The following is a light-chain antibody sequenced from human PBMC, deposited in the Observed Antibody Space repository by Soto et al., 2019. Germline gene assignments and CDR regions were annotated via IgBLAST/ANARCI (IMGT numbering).Light chain of an antibody. CDR2: LAS. J-gene: IGKJ2*01. CDR3: QQSYSTPYT. V-gene: IGKV1-39*01. CDR1: QTIGTY. Sequence: IEVTQSPSSLAASLGDRVTITCRASQTIGTYVNWYRQKPGKAPKLLIYLASTLQSGVPSRFSGSGSGTDFTLTISSLQPEDVAAYFCQQSYSTPYTFGRGTKLEIK.